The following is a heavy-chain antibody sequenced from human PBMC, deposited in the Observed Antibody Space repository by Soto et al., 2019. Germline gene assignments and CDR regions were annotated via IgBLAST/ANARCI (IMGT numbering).Heavy chain of an antibody. CDR1: GFTFSDYY. J-gene: IGHJ3*02. CDR2: ISSSSSYT. CDR3: ARGGDGYNDRAFDI. Sequence: QVQLVESGGGLVKPGGSLRLSCAASGFTFSDYYMSWIRQAPGKGLEWVSYISSSSSYTNYADSGKGRFTISRDNAKNSLYLQMNSLRAEDTAVYYCARGGDGYNDRAFDIWGQGTMVTVSS. D-gene: IGHD5-12*01. V-gene: IGHV3-11*05.